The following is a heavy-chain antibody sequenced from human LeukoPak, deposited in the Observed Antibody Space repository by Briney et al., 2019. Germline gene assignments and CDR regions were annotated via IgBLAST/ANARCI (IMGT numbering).Heavy chain of an antibody. V-gene: IGHV1-69*13. CDR3: ARALIAVAGFDYYYYMDV. D-gene: IGHD6-19*01. CDR2: IIPIFGTA. J-gene: IGHJ6*03. CDR1: GGTFSSYA. Sequence: PRASVKVSCKASGGTFSSYAISWVRQAPGQGLGWMGGIIPIFGTANYAQKFQGRVTITADESTSTAYMELSSLRSEDTAVYYCARALIAVAGFDYYYYMDVWGKGTTVTISS.